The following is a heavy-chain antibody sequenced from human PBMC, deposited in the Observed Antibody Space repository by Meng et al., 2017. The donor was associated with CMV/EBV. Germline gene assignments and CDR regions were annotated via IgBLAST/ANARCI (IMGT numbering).Heavy chain of an antibody. CDR2: ISYDGSNK. Sequence: GESLKISCAASGFTFSSYAVHWVRQAPGKGLEWVAVISYDGSNKYYADSVKGRFTISRDNSKNTLYLQMNSLRAEDTAVYYCARDFSSVVSGYYGMDVWGQGTTVTVSS. D-gene: IGHD6-6*01. J-gene: IGHJ6*02. CDR3: ARDFSSVVSGYYGMDV. CDR1: GFTFSSYA. V-gene: IGHV3-30-3*01.